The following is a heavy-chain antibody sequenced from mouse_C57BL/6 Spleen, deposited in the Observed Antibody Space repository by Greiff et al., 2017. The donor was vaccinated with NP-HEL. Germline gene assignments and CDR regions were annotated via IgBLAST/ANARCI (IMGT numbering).Heavy chain of an antibody. CDR2: INPSNGGT. Sequence: QVQLQQPGTELVKPGASVKLSCKASGYTFTSYWMHWVKQRPGQGLEWIGNINPSNGGTNYNEKFKSKATLPVDKSSSTAYMQLSSLTSEDSAVYYCARHYYGSSTYWYFDVWGTGTTVTVSS. CDR3: ARHYYGSSTYWYFDV. D-gene: IGHD1-1*01. V-gene: IGHV1-53*01. J-gene: IGHJ1*03. CDR1: GYTFTSYW.